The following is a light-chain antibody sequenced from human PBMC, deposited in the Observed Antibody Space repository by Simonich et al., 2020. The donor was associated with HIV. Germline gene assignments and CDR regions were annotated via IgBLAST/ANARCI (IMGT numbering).Light chain of an antibody. Sequence: DIVMTQSPDSLAVSLGERATINCKSSQTILYSSNNKNYLAWYQQKPGQPPNLLIYWASTRESGVPDRFNGSGSGTDFTLTISSLQAEYVAVYYCQHYYSTPPTFGQGTKVEIK. J-gene: IGKJ1*01. CDR3: QHYYSTPPT. CDR2: WAS. CDR1: QTILYSSNNKNY. V-gene: IGKV4-1*01.